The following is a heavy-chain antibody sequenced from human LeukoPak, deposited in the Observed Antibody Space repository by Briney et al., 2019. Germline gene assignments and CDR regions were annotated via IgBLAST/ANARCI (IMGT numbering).Heavy chain of an antibody. V-gene: IGHV5-51*01. D-gene: IGHD5-24*01. J-gene: IGHJ6*03. CDR1: GYSFTSYW. CDR2: IYPGDSDT. CDR3: ARVPSGDVPYYYYYMDV. Sequence: HGESLKISCKGSGYSFTSYWIGWVRQMPGKGLEWMGIIYPGDSDTRYSPSFQGQVTISADKSINTAYLQWSSLKASDTAMYYCARVPSGDVPYYYYYMDVWGKGTTVTVSS.